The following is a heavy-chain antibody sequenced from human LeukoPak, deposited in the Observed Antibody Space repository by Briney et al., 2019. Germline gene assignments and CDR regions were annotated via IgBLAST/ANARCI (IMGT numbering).Heavy chain of an antibody. Sequence: PSETLSLTCAVYGGSFSGYYWSWIRQPPGKGLEWFGEINHSGSTNYNPSLKSRVTISVDTSKNQFSLKLSSVTAADTAVYYCARGRRYYYDSSAPNWFDPWGQGTLVTVSS. J-gene: IGHJ5*02. CDR3: ARGRRYYYDSSAPNWFDP. CDR1: GGSFSGYY. V-gene: IGHV4-34*01. D-gene: IGHD3-22*01. CDR2: INHSGST.